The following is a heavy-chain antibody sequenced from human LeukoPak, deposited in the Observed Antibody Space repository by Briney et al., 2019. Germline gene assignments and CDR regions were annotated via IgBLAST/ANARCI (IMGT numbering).Heavy chain of an antibody. V-gene: IGHV4-59*01. CDR2: IYYSGST. D-gene: IGHD5-18*01. CDR1: GGSISSYY. J-gene: IGHJ3*02. CDR3: ARGRYSLDAFDI. Sequence: PSETLSLTCTVSGGSISSYYWSWIRQPPGKGLEWIGYIYYSGSTNYNPSLKSRVTISVDTSKNQFSLKLSSVTAADTAVYYCARGRYSLDAFDIWGHGTMVTVSS.